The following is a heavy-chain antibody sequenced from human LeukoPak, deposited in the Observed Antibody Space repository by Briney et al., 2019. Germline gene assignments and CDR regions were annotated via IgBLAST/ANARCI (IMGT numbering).Heavy chain of an antibody. CDR1: GGTFSSYA. CDR3: ARDLGYYDSSGYYYEGSDY. J-gene: IGHJ4*02. CDR2: IIPIFGTA. D-gene: IGHD3-22*01. V-gene: IGHV1-69*05. Sequence: SVKVSCKASGGTFSSYAISWVRQAPGQGLEWIGGIIPIFGTANYAQKLQGRVTITTDESTSTAYMELSSLRSEDTAMYYCARDLGYYDSSGYYYEGSDYWGQGTLVTVSS.